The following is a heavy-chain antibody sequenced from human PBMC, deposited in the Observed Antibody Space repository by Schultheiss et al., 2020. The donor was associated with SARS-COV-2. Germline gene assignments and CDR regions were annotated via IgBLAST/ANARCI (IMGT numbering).Heavy chain of an antibody. CDR3: ARTAGISTMVRGVIIRGGAFDI. V-gene: IGHV1-2*02. CDR2: MNPNSGNT. Sequence: GESLKISCKASGYTFTGYYMHWVRQAPGQGLEWMGWMNPNSGNTGYAQKFQGRVTMTTDTSTSTAYMELRSLRSDDTAVYYCARTAGISTMVRGVIIRGGAFDIWGQGTMVTVSS. J-gene: IGHJ3*02. D-gene: IGHD3-10*01. CDR1: GYTFTGYY.